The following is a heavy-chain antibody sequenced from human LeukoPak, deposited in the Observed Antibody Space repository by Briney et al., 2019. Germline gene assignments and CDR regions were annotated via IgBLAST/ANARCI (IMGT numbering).Heavy chain of an antibody. CDR2: ISGSGDNT. CDR3: ARDPGSLYDDPGY. CDR1: GFTFSSYA. D-gene: IGHD3-3*01. J-gene: IGHJ4*02. V-gene: IGHV3-23*01. Sequence: GGSLRLSCAASGFTFSSYAMSWVRQAPGKGLEWVSGISGSGDNTYYADSVKGRFTISRDNSKNTLYLQMSSLRAEDTAVYYCARDPGSLYDDPGYWGQGTLVTVSS.